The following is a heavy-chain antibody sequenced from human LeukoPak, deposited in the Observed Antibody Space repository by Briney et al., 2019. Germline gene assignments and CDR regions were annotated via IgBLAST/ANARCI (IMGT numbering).Heavy chain of an antibody. V-gene: IGHV3-30*04. CDR2: ISYDGSNK. J-gene: IGHJ4*02. CDR3: ARVSFWSGPLGYLDY. CDR1: GFTFSSYA. Sequence: GRSLRPSCAASGFTFSSYAMHWVRQAPGKGLEWVAVISYDGSNKYYADSVKGRFTISRDNSKNTLYLQMNSLRAEDTAVYYCARVSFWSGPLGYLDYWGQGTLVTVSS. D-gene: IGHD3-3*01.